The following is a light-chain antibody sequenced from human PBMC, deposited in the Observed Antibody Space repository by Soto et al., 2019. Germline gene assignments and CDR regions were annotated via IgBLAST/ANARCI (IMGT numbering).Light chain of an antibody. Sequence: EIVLTQSPGTLSLSPGERATLSCRASQSVSSNYLAWYQQKPGQAPRLLIYGAFSSATGIPDRFSGSGSGTDFTVTISRLEPEDFAVYYCQQYGSSPTWTFCQGTKVEIK. CDR3: QQYGSSPTWT. CDR1: QSVSSNY. J-gene: IGKJ1*01. V-gene: IGKV3-20*01. CDR2: GAF.